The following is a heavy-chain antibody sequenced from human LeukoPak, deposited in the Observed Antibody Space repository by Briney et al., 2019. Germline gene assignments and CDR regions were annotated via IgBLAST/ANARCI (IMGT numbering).Heavy chain of an antibody. J-gene: IGHJ3*02. CDR3: ARDLVTVTKGFDI. V-gene: IGHV4-59*11. CDR2: ISYIGRT. Sequence: SETLSLTCAVSDDSFSSHYWTWIRQPPGKGLEWIGYISYIGRTNYNPSLKSRVTISIDTSKNQFSLKLTSVTAADTAAYYCARDLVTVTKGFDIWGQGTMLSVSS. CDR1: DDSFSSHY. D-gene: IGHD4-17*01.